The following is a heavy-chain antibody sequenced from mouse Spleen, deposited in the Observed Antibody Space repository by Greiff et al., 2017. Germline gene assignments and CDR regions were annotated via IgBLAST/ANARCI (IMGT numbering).Heavy chain of an antibody. CDR1: GYTFTDYE. CDR2: IDPETGGT. D-gene: IGHD2-3*01. V-gene: IGHV1-15*01. Sequence: QVQLQQSGAELVRPGASVTLSCKASGYTFTDYEMHWVKQTPVHGLEWIGAIDPETGGTAYNQKFKGKAILTADKSSSTAYMELRSLTSEDSAVYYCTRRDGYSPYYAMDYWGQGTSVTVSS. CDR3: TRRDGYSPYYAMDY. J-gene: IGHJ4*01.